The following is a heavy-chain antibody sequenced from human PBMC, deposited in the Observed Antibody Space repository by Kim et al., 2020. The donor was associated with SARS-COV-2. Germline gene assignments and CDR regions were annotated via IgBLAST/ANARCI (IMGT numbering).Heavy chain of an antibody. CDR1: GGSISSSSYY. CDR3: ARHTSSGWYLSIGFWFDP. CDR2: IYYSGST. Sequence: SETLSLTCTVSGGSISSSSYYWGWIRQPPGKGLEWIGSIYYSGSTYYNPSLKSRVTISVDTSKNQFSLKLSSVTASDTAVYYCARHTSSGWYLSIGFWFDPWGHVTLVTVSS. D-gene: IGHD6-19*01. V-gene: IGHV4-39*01. J-gene: IGHJ5*02.